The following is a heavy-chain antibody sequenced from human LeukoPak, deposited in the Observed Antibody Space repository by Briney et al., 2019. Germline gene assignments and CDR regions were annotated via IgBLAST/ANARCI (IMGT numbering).Heavy chain of an antibody. CDR2: LNHSGST. V-gene: IGHV4-34*01. Sequence: SETLSLTCAVYGGSFSGYYWSWIRQPPGKGLEWIGELNHSGSTNYNPSLKSRVSISVDTARNQFSLKLSSVTAAVAAVYYCARGYDSSGHWGQGTLVTVSP. CDR1: GGSFSGYY. J-gene: IGHJ4*02. D-gene: IGHD3-22*01. CDR3: ARGYDSSGH.